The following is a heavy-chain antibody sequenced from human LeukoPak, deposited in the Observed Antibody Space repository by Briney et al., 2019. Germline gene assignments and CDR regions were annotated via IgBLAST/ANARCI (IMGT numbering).Heavy chain of an antibody. CDR3: AREGYSLGTFDI. CDR2: IGTAGDT. V-gene: IGHV3-13*01. Sequence: SGGSLRLSCAASGFTFSSYDMHWVRQATGKGLEWVSAIGTAGDTYYPGSVKGRFTISRENAKNSLYLQMNSLRAGDTAVYYCAREGYSLGTFDIWGQGTMVTVSS. J-gene: IGHJ3*02. D-gene: IGHD6-13*01. CDR1: GFTFSSYD.